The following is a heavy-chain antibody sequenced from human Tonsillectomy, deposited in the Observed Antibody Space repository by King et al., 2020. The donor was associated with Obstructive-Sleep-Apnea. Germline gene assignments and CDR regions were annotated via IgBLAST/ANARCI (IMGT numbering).Heavy chain of an antibody. CDR2: IYSGGST. CDR3: AREPPNYDSSGPIDS. D-gene: IGHD3-22*01. CDR1: GFTVNSNY. Sequence: VQLVESGGGLVQPGGSLRLSCAASGFTVNSNYMSWVRQAPGKGLEWVSVIYSGGSTYYADSVKGRFTISRHNSKNTLYLQMNSLRAEDTAVYYCAREPPNYDSSGPIDSWGQRTLVTVSS. V-gene: IGHV3-53*04. J-gene: IGHJ4*02.